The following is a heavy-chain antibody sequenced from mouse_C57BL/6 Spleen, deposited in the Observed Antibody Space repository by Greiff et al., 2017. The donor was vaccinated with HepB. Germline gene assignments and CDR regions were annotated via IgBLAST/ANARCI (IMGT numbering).Heavy chain of an antibody. V-gene: IGHV1-82*01. CDR1: GYAFSSSW. CDR2: IYPGDGDT. J-gene: IGHJ2*01. CDR3: AREGSTVVAPGNFDY. Sequence: QVQLQQSGPELVKPGASVKISCKASGYAFSSSWMNWVKQRPGKGLEWIGRIYPGDGDTNYNGKFKGKATLTADKSSSTAYMQLSSLTSEDSAVYFCAREGSTVVAPGNFDYWGQGTTLTVSS. D-gene: IGHD1-1*01.